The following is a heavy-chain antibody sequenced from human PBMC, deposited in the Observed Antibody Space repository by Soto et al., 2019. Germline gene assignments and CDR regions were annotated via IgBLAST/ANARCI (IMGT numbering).Heavy chain of an antibody. Sequence: QVQLVQSGAEVKKPGASVKVSCKASGYTVTSYAIHWVRQAHGQRLEWMGWINAGDGVTKHSQKFQGRVTITWDTSASTAYMELSSLRSEDTAVFYCARGDAGTEFDYWGQGTLVTVSS. D-gene: IGHD3-10*01. V-gene: IGHV1-3*01. J-gene: IGHJ4*02. CDR3: ARGDAGTEFDY. CDR2: INAGDGVT. CDR1: GYTVTSYA.